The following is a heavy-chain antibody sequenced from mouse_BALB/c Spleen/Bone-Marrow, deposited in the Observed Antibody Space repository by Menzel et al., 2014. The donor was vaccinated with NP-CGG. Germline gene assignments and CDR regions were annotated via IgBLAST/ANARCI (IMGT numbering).Heavy chain of an antibody. D-gene: IGHD2-14*01. CDR2: IDPANGNT. V-gene: IGHV14-3*02. CDR3: ANYRYGWYFDV. Sequence: EVMLVESGAELVKPGASVKLSCTASGFNIKETYMHWVKQRPEQGLEWIGRIDPANGNTKYDPKFQGKATITADTSSNTAYLQLSSLTSEDTAVYYCANYRYGWYFDVWGAGTTVTVSS. CDR1: GFNIKETY. J-gene: IGHJ1*01.